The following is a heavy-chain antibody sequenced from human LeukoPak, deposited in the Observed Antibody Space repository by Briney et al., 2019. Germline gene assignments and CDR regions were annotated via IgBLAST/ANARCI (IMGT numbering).Heavy chain of an antibody. V-gene: IGHV3-21*01. CDR1: GFTFSSYS. D-gene: IGHD6-19*01. CDR3: ARDRYSSGGFDP. J-gene: IGHJ5*02. Sequence: GSLRLSCAASGFTFSSYSMNWVRQAPGKGLEWVSSISSSSSYIYYADSVKGRFTISRDNAKNSLYLQMNSLRAEDTAVYYCARDRYSSGGFDPWGQGTLVTVSS. CDR2: ISSSSSYI.